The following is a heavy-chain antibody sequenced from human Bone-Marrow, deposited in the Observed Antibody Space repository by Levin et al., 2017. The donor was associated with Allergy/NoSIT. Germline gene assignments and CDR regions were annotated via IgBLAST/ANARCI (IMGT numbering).Heavy chain of an antibody. CDR3: ARDPDYYDRAFDS. V-gene: IGHV1-2*02. CDR2: INPNSGGT. CDR1: GYTFTDYY. Sequence: GESLKISCKASGYTFTDYYMNWVRQAPGQGLEWMGWINPNSGGTNYAQKFQGRVTMTRDTSISTAYMELSGLRSDDTAVYYCARDPDYYDRAFDSWGQGTMVTVSS. J-gene: IGHJ3*02. D-gene: IGHD3-22*01.